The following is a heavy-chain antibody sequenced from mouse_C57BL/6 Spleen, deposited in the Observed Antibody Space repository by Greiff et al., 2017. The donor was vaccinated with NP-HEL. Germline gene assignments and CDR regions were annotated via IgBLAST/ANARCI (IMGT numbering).Heavy chain of an antibody. CDR1: GFTFSSYA. CDR3: TRDQGSGYWFAY. J-gene: IGHJ3*01. Sequence: EVMLVESGEGLVKPGGSLKLSCAASGFTFSSYAMSWVRQTPEKRLEWVAYISSGGDYIYYADTVKGRFTISRDNARNTLYLQMSSLKSEDTAMYYCTRDQGSGYWFAYWGQGTLVTVSA. V-gene: IGHV5-9-1*02. CDR2: ISSGGDYI. D-gene: IGHD3-2*02.